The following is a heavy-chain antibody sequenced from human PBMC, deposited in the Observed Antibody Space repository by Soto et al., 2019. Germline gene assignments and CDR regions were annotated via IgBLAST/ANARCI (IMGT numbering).Heavy chain of an antibody. Sequence: SETLSLTCTVSGCSISSSSYYWGWIRQPPGKGLEWIGSIYYSGSTYYNPSLKSRVTISVDTSKNQFSLKLSSVTAADTAVYYCAGRYGYSFDYWGQGTLVTVSS. CDR2: IYYSGST. V-gene: IGHV4-39*01. CDR1: GCSISSSSYY. CDR3: AGRYGYSFDY. D-gene: IGHD1-1*01. J-gene: IGHJ4*02.